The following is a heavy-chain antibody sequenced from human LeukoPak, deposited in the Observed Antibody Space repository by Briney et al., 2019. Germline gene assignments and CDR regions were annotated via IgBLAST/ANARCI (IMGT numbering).Heavy chain of an antibody. CDR2: INHSGST. CDR1: GGSISSNSYY. CDR3: ARGGIADRLGT. D-gene: IGHD6-6*01. Sequence: PSETLSLTCAVSGGSISSNSYYWGWIRQPPGKGLEWIGEINHSGSTNYNPSLKSRVTISVDTSKNQFSLKLSSVTAADTAVYYCARGGIADRLGTWGQGTLVTVSS. J-gene: IGHJ4*02. V-gene: IGHV4-39*07.